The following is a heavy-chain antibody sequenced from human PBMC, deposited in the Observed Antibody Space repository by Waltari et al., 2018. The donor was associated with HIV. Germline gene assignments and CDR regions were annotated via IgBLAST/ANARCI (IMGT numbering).Heavy chain of an antibody. CDR3: ARAPSYYDILTGYHDY. Sequence: VQLQESGPGLVKPSETLSLTCAVSGYSISSGYYWGWFRQPPGKGLEWIGSIYHSGSTYYNPSLKSRVTISVDTSKNQFSLKLSSVTAADTAVYYCARAPSYYDILTGYHDYWGQGTLVTVSS. CDR1: GYSISSGYY. CDR2: IYHSGST. V-gene: IGHV4-38-2*01. D-gene: IGHD3-9*01. J-gene: IGHJ4*02.